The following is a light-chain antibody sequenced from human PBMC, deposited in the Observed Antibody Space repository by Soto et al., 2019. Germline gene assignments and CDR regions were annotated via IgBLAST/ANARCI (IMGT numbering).Light chain of an antibody. CDR3: QQRTNWPPVT. V-gene: IGKV3-11*01. Sequence: EIVLTQSPATLSLSPGERATLSCRASQSVGSYLAWYQQKPGQAPRLLIYDASTRATGIPARFSGSGSGTDFTLTISSLEPEAFAVYFCQQRTNWPPVTFGGGTKVEIK. CDR1: QSVGSY. CDR2: DAS. J-gene: IGKJ4*01.